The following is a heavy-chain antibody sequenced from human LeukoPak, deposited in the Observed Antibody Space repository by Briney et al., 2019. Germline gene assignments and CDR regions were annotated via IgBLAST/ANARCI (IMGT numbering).Heavy chain of an antibody. CDR2: ISYDGSNK. V-gene: IGHV3-30*04. D-gene: IGHD3-10*01. Sequence: QAGGSLRLSCAASGFTFSSYAMHWVRQAPGKGLEWVAVISYDGSNKYYADSVKGRFTISRDNSKNTLYLQMNSLRAEDTAVYYCARGPPVRQARGVINLDYWGQGILVTVSS. J-gene: IGHJ4*02. CDR3: ARGPPVRQARGVINLDY. CDR1: GFTFSSYA.